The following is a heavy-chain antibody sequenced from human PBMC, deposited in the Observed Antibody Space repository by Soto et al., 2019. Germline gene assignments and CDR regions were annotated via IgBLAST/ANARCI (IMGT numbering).Heavy chain of an antibody. J-gene: IGHJ4*02. Sequence: QVQLLESGGGVVLPGGSLRLSCEASGFTFNSYGMYWVRQAPGKGLDWVSHILYDGTKKYYADSVKGRFTISRDNSKNTLYLQMGRMRLEDTAVYFCVKDLAHMADHWGQGTLVIVSS. CDR3: VKDLAHMADH. V-gene: IGHV3-30*18. CDR1: GFTFNSYG. CDR2: ILYDGTKK.